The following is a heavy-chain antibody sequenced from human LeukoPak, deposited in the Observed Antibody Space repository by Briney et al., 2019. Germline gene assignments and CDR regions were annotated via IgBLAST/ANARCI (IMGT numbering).Heavy chain of an antibody. CDR1: GFTFDDYG. Sequence: GGSLRLSCAASGFTFDDYGMSWVRQAPGKGLEWVSGINWNGGRTGYADSVKGRFTISRDNSKNTLYLQMNSLRAEDTAVYYCAKSVATPRTRDYWGQGTLVTVSS. V-gene: IGHV3-20*04. CDR2: INWNGGRT. J-gene: IGHJ4*02. CDR3: AKSVATPRTRDY. D-gene: IGHD5-12*01.